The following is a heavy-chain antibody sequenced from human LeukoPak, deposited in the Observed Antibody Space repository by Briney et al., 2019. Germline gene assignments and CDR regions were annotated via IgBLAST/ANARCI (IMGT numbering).Heavy chain of an antibody. V-gene: IGHV3-30-3*01. D-gene: IGHD3-22*01. CDR3: ARGPYDSSGYYVY. CDR2: ISYDGSNK. Sequence: GRSLRLSCAASGFTFSSYAMHWVRQAPGKGLEWVAVISYDGSNKYYADSEKGRFTISRDNSKDTLYLQMNSLRAEDTAVYYCARGPYDSSGYYVYWGQGTLVTVSS. CDR1: GFTFSSYA. J-gene: IGHJ4*02.